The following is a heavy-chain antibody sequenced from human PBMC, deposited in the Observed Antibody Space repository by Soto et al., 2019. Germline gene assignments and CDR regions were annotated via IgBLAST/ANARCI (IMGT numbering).Heavy chain of an antibody. J-gene: IGHJ4*02. Sequence: QVQLVESGGGVVQPGRSLRLSCAASGFTFSSYAMHWVRQAPGKGLEWVAVISDDGSNKYYADSVKGRFTISRDNSKNTLYLQMNSLRAEDTAVYYCASSFAGTTGTGLDYWGQGTLFAVSS. CDR3: ASSFAGTTGTGLDY. CDR1: GFTFSSYA. V-gene: IGHV3-30-3*01. CDR2: ISDDGSNK. D-gene: IGHD1-1*01.